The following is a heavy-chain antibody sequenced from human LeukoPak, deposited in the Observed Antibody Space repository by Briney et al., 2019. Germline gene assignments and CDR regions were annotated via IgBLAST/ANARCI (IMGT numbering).Heavy chain of an antibody. CDR2: INHSGST. CDR1: GGSFSGYY. Sequence: SETLSLTCAVYGGSFSGYYWSWIRQPPGKGLEWIGEINHSGSTSYNPSLKSRVTISVDTSKNQFSLKLSSVTAADTAVYYCARGVTGGWYGDFQHWGQGTLVTVSS. CDR3: ARGVTGGWYGDFQH. V-gene: IGHV4-34*01. J-gene: IGHJ1*01. D-gene: IGHD6-19*01.